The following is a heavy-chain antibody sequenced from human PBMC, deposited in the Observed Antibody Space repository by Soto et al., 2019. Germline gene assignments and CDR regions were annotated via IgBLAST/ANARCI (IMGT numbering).Heavy chain of an antibody. V-gene: IGHV4-59*08. CDR2: IYYSENT. Sequence: PSETLSLTCTVSGGSISSHYWSWSRQPPRKGLEWIGYIYYSENTYYHPSLLSRVTISVDTSMNEFSLRLSSVTAADTAVYYCARLILYCVSTICHGHHVMAVLVKGYSVTVS. CDR3: ARLILYCVSTICHGHHVMAV. J-gene: IGHJ6*01. D-gene: IGHD2-2*01. CDR1: GGSISSHY.